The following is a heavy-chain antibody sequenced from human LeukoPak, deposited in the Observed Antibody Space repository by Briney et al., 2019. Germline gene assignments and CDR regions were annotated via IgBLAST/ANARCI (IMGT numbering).Heavy chain of an antibody. Sequence: GASVKVSCKASGGTFSSYAISWVRQAPGQGLEWMGWISAYNGNTNYAQKLQGRVTMTTDTSTSTAYMELRSLRSDDTAVYYCARDQVLNWFDPWGQGTLVTVSS. V-gene: IGHV1-18*01. CDR2: ISAYNGNT. CDR3: ARDQVLNWFDP. CDR1: GGTFSSYA. J-gene: IGHJ5*02.